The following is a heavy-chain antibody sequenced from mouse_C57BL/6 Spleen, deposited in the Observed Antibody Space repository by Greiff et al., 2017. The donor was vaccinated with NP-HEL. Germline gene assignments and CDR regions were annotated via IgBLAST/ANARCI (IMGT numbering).Heavy chain of an antibody. Sequence: QVQLQQSGPELVKPGASVKISCKASGYAFSSSWMHWVKQRPGKGLEWIGRIYPGDGDTNYNGKFKGKATLTADKSSSTAYMQLSSLTSEHSAVYFCARPGSSSYAMDYGGQGTSVTVSS. D-gene: IGHD1-1*01. J-gene: IGHJ4*01. CDR1: GYAFSSSW. V-gene: IGHV1-82*01. CDR2: IYPGDGDT. CDR3: ARPGSSSYAMDY.